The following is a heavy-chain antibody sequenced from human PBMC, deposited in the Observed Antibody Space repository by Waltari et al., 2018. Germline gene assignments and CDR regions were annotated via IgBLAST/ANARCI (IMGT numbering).Heavy chain of an antibody. Sequence: EVQLVESGGGLVKPGRSLRLSCAPSGFPFYDYAMHWVREAPGKGLGWVSGISWNSGSIGYADSVKGRFTISRDNAKNSLYLQMNSLRAEDTALYYCAKGGSFFDYWGQGTLVTVSS. CDR2: ISWNSGSI. V-gene: IGHV3-9*01. J-gene: IGHJ4*02. D-gene: IGHD3-10*01. CDR3: AKGGSFFDY. CDR1: GFPFYDYA.